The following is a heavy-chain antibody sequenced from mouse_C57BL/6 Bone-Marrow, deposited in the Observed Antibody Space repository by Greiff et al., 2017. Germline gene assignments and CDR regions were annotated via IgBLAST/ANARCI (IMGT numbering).Heavy chain of an antibody. CDR1: GFSLTSYA. CDR3: ARASYDGYLYYFDY. D-gene: IGHD2-3*01. CDR2: IWTGGGT. V-gene: IGHV2-9-1*01. J-gene: IGHJ2*01. Sequence: QVQLKQSGPGLVAPSQSLSITCTVSGFSLTSYAISWVRQPPGKGLEWLGVIWTGGGTNYNSALKSRLSISKDNSKSQVFLKMNSLQTDDTARYYCARASYDGYLYYFDYWGQGTTLTVSS.